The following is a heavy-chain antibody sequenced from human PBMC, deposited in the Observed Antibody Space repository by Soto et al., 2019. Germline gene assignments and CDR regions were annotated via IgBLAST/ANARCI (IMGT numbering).Heavy chain of an antibody. CDR3: ARGDSSNDEPEFDY. Sequence: ASVKVSCKASGYTFTSYDINWVRQATGQGLEWKGWMNPNSGNTGYAQKFQGRVTMTRNTSISTAYMELSSLRSEDTAVYYCARGDSSNDEPEFDYWGQGTLVTVSS. D-gene: IGHD4-4*01. J-gene: IGHJ4*02. CDR1: GYTFTSYD. CDR2: MNPNSGNT. V-gene: IGHV1-8*01.